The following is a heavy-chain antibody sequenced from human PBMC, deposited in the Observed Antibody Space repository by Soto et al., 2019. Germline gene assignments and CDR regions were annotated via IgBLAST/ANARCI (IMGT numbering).Heavy chain of an antibody. Sequence: EVQLAESGGGLAQPGGSLRLSCAASGFTLSGYAMDWVRQAPGTGLEYVSGISSNGVGTYYANSVQGRFTISRDNSKNTVYLQRGSLRPEDMAVYYCARRARPDFYYMDVWGKGTTVTVSS. CDR2: ISSNGVGT. V-gene: IGHV3-64*01. J-gene: IGHJ6*03. CDR1: GFTLSGYA. D-gene: IGHD6-6*01. CDR3: ARRARPDFYYMDV.